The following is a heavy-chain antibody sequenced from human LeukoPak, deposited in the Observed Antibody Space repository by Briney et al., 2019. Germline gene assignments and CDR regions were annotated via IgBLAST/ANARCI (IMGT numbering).Heavy chain of an antibody. CDR3: AKSDLGYCGGGSCLIDH. V-gene: IGHV3-30*02. CDR2: IWYDGSNK. J-gene: IGHJ5*02. Sequence: PGGSLRLSCAASGFTFSSYGMHWVRQAPGKGLEWVAVIWYDGSNKYYTESVRGRFTISRDNSKNTLILQMNSLRPEDTAVYYCAKSDLGYCGGGSCLIDHWGHGTRVIVSS. CDR1: GFTFSSYG. D-gene: IGHD2-15*01.